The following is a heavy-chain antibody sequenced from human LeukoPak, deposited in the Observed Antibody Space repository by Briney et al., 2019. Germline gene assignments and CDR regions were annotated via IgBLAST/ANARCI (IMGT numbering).Heavy chain of an antibody. Sequence: ASVKVSCKASGYTFTGYYMHWVRQAPGQGLEWMGWINPNSGGTNYAQKFQGRVTMTRDTSISTAYMELSRLRSDDTAVYYCARDSTYGSGSYSFDYWGQGTLVTVSS. CDR2: INPNSGGT. D-gene: IGHD3-10*01. V-gene: IGHV1-2*02. CDR3: ARDSTYGSGSYSFDY. CDR1: GYTFTGYY. J-gene: IGHJ4*02.